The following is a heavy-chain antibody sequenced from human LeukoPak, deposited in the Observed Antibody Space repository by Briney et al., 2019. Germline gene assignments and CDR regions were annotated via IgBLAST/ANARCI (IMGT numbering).Heavy chain of an antibody. CDR1: GYTFTSYD. CDR3: ARARSDGGATYYYFDY. V-gene: IGHV1-8*01. J-gene: IGHJ4*02. CDR2: MNPNSGIT. D-gene: IGHD1-26*01. Sequence: ASVKVSCKASGYTFTSYDINWVRQATGQGLEWMGWMNPNSGITGYAQKFQGRVTMTRNTSISTAYMELSSLRSEDTAVYYCARARSDGGATYYYFDYWGQGTLVTVSS.